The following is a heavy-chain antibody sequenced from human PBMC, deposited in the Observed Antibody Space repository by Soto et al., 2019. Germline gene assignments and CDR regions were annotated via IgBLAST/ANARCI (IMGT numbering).Heavy chain of an antibody. J-gene: IGHJ6*03. CDR3: AKDTSNGYYYYYYMDV. CDR2: ISGSGGST. Sequence: GESLKISCAASGFTFSSYAMSWVRQAPGKGLEWVSAISGSGGSTYYADSVKGRFTISRDNSKNTLYLQMNSLRAEDTAVYYCAKDTSNGYYYYYYMDVWGKGTTVTVSS. CDR1: GFTFSSYA. V-gene: IGHV3-23*01. D-gene: IGHD4-4*01.